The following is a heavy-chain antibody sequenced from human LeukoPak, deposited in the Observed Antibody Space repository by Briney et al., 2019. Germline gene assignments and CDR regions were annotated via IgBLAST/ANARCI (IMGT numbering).Heavy chain of an antibody. CDR1: GFTFSSSS. J-gene: IGHJ4*02. V-gene: IGHV3-23*01. D-gene: IGHD2-2*01. CDR2: LSGSGGST. Sequence: SGGSLRLSCAASGFTFSSSSMSWVRQAPGKGREWVSDLSGSGGSTYYADSVKGGVTISREKAKKTLFLQMNSLRAEDTAVYYCAKDLAPAAYWGQGTLVTVSS. CDR3: AKDLAPAAY.